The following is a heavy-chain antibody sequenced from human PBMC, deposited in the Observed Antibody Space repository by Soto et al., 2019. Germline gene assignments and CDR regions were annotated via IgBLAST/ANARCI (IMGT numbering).Heavy chain of an antibody. J-gene: IGHJ5*02. CDR2: IYHSGST. Sequence: QVQLQESGPGLVKPSGTLSLTCAVSGGSISSSNWWSWVRQPPGKGLEWIGEIYHSGSTNYNPSLKSRVTISVDKSKNQFSLKLSSVTAADTAVYYCARVGPVWFGELLSEAGWGATWEFDPWGQGTLVTVSS. CDR1: GGSISSSNW. CDR3: ARVGPVWFGELLSEAGWGATWEFDP. D-gene: IGHD3-10*01. V-gene: IGHV4-4*02.